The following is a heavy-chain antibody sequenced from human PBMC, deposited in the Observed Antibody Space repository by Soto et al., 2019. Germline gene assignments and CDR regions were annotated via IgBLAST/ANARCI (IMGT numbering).Heavy chain of an antibody. CDR3: ASHYDLWTGYLSPVDY. D-gene: IGHD3-3*01. CDR1: GYTFSAYY. CDR2: IDTSSTKI. J-gene: IGHJ4*02. Sequence: QVQLVESGGDLVKPGGSLRLSCAASGYTFSAYYLSWLRQAPGKGLEWISYIDTSSTKIYYADSVRGRFTISRDNGKNSLFLEMNNLRVEDTAVYFCASHYDLWTGYLSPVDYWGRGTLVTVSS. V-gene: IGHV3-11*01.